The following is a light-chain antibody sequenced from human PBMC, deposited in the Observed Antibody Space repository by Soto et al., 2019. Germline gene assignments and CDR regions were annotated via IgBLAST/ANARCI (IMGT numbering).Light chain of an antibody. J-gene: IGKJ2*01. CDR1: QSVSSSY. Sequence: EIVLTQSPGTLSLSPGERATLSCRASQSVSSSYLGWYQQKPGQAPRLLIYGASTRATGIPDRFSGSGSGTDFTLTISRLDPEDFAVYYCQQYGGSPLYTFGQGTKLEIK. CDR3: QQYGGSPLYT. CDR2: GAS. V-gene: IGKV3-20*01.